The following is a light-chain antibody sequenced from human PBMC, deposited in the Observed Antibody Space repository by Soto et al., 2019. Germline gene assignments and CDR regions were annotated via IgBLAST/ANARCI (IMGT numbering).Light chain of an antibody. CDR3: QQRSNWPRT. CDR2: DAS. V-gene: IGKV3-11*01. Sequence: ENVLTQSPATLSLSPGGRATLSCRASQSVSSYLAWYQQKPGQAPRLLIYDASNRATGIPARFSGSGSGTDFTLTISSLEPEDFAVYYCQQRSNWPRTFGQGTKVDIK. J-gene: IGKJ1*01. CDR1: QSVSSY.